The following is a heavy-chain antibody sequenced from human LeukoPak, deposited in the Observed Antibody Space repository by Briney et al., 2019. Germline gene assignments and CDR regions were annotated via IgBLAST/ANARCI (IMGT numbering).Heavy chain of an antibody. V-gene: IGHV3-23*01. D-gene: IGHD3-10*01. CDR1: GFTFSSYA. CDR2: ISGSGGST. Sequence: EPGGSLRLSCAASGFTFSSYAMSWVRQAPGKGLEWVSDISGSGGSTYYADSVKGRFTISRDNSKNTLYLQMNSLRAEDTAVYYCAKRPNPPGVYFDDWRQGTLVTVSS. CDR3: AKRPNPPGVYFDD. J-gene: IGHJ4*02.